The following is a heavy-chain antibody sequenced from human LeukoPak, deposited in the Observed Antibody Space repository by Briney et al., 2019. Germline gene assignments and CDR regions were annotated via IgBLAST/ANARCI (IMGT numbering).Heavy chain of an antibody. CDR3: ASRGYCSSTSCSRRAFYFDP. D-gene: IGHD2-2*01. CDR2: INHSGST. CDR1: GGSFSGYY. Sequence: PSETLPLTCAVYGGSFSGYYWSWIRQPPGKGLEWIGEINHSGSTNYNPSLKSRVTISVDTSKNQFSLKLSSVTAADTAVHYCASRGYCSSTSCSRRAFYFDPWGQGTLVTVSS. J-gene: IGHJ5*02. V-gene: IGHV4-34*01.